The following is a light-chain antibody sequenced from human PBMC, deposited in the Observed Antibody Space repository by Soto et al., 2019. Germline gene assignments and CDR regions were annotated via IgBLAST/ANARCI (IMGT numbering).Light chain of an antibody. CDR1: QSIGTY. J-gene: IGKJ5*01. V-gene: IGKV3-11*01. CDR2: DAS. Sequence: EIVLTQSPATLSLSPGESATLSCRASQSIGTYLAWYQQKPGQAPSLLIYDASNRATGIPARFSGSGSGTDFTLTISSLEPEDFAVYFCQQRSNWPTFGQGTRLENK. CDR3: QQRSNWPT.